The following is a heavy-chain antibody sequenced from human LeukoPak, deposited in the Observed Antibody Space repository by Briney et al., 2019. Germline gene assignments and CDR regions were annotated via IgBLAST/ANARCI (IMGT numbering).Heavy chain of an antibody. CDR1: GGSISSYY. V-gene: IGHV4-4*07. J-gene: IGHJ5*02. Sequence: PSETLSLTCTVSGGSISSYYWSWIRQPAGKGLEWIGRIYTSGSTNYNPSLKSRVTMSVDTSKNQFSLKLSSVTAADTAVYYCARAGVYYDFWSGYNWFDPWGQGTLVTVSS. CDR3: ARAGVYYDFWSGYNWFDP. CDR2: IYTSGST. D-gene: IGHD3-3*01.